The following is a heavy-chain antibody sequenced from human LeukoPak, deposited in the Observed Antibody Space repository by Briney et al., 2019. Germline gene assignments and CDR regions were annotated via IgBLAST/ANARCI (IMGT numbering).Heavy chain of an antibody. CDR2: ICHSGST. J-gene: IGHJ4*02. V-gene: IGHV4-30-2*01. D-gene: IGHD3-22*01. Sequence: SETLSLTCAVSGGSISSSNWWSWIRQPPGKGLEWIGYICHSGSTYYNPSLKSRVTISVDRSKNQFSLKLSSVTAADTAVYYCASGVYDSSGYPEAYWGQGTLVTVSS. CDR1: GGSISSSNW. CDR3: ASGVYDSSGYPEAY.